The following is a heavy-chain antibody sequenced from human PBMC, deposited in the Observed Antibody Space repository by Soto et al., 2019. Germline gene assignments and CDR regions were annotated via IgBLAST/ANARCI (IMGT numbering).Heavy chain of an antibody. CDR3: ARWYSSGLYYLDY. CDR2: IYPGDSDT. J-gene: IGHJ4*02. CDR1: GYIFTSYW. D-gene: IGHD6-19*01. V-gene: IGHV5-51*01. Sequence: VESLKISCKGSGYIFTSYWISCLRQMPGKGLECMGIIYPGDSDTRYSPSFQGQVTISADKSSAYLQWNSLEASDTAMYYCARWYSSGLYYLDYWGQGTLVTVSS.